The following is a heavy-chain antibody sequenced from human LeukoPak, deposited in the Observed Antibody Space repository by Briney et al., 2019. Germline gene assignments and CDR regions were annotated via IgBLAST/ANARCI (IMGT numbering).Heavy chain of an antibody. D-gene: IGHD3-9*01. CDR3: ARGPYYDILTGYDFDY. Sequence: SETLSLTCTVSGGSISSSSYYWGWIRQPPGKGLEWIGSIYYSGSTYYNPSLKSRVTISVDTSKNQFSLKLSSVTAADTAVYYCARGPYYDILTGYDFDYWGQGTLVTVSS. CDR1: GGSISSSSYY. CDR2: IYYSGST. V-gene: IGHV4-39*07. J-gene: IGHJ4*02.